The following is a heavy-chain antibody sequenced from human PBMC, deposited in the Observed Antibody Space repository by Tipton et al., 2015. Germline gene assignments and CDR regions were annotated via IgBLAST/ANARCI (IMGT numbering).Heavy chain of an antibody. D-gene: IGHD3-10*01. J-gene: IGHJ6*02. CDR2: IYYSGST. CDR1: GGSIDSYY. V-gene: IGHV4-59*01. CDR3: ARFRYYGSGTERGYSHGLDV. Sequence: TLSLTCSVSGGSIDSYYWSWIRQPQGTGLDWIGCIYYSGSTNYNPSLKSRVSISVDTSKSQFFLKLNSVTAADTAVYYCARFRYYGSGTERGYSHGLDVWGQGTTVTVSS.